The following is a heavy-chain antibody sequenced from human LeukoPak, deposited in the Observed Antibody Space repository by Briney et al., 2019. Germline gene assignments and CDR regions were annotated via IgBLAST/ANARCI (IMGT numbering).Heavy chain of an antibody. CDR1: GGTFSSYG. D-gene: IGHD3-22*01. Sequence: GASVKVSCKASGGTFSSYGISWVRQAPGQGLEWMGGIIPIFGTANYAQKFQGRVTITADESTSTAYMELSSLRSEDTAVYYCARVNYYDSSGYYYFDYWGQGTLVTVSS. CDR2: IIPIFGTA. CDR3: ARVNYYDSSGYYYFDY. J-gene: IGHJ4*02. V-gene: IGHV1-69*13.